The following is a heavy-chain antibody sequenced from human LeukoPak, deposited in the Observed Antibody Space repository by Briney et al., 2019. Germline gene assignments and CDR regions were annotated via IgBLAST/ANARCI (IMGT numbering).Heavy chain of an antibody. CDR1: GFTFSNYW. CDR3: ARDSTILWFGEQGGDFDY. J-gene: IGHJ4*02. V-gene: IGHV3-7*01. D-gene: IGHD3-10*01. CDR2: IKQDGSDK. Sequence: PGGSLRLSCAASGFTFSNYWMSWVRQAPGKGLEWVANIKQDGSDKYYVDSVKGRFTISRDNAKSSLYLQMNSLRAEDTAVYYCARDSTILWFGEQGGDFDYWGQGTLVTVSS.